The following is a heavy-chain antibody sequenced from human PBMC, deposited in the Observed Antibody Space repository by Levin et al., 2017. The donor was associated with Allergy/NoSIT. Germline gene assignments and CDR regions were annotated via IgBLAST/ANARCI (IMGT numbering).Heavy chain of an antibody. CDR3: ARQKTRDDAFDI. V-gene: IGHV3-21*01. CDR1: GFTFSSYS. Sequence: GESLKISCAASGFTFSSYSMNWVRQAPGKGLEWVSSISSSSSYIYYADSVKGRFTISRDNAKNSLYLQMNSLRAEDTAVYYCARQKTRDDAFDIWGQGTMVTVSS. J-gene: IGHJ3*02. CDR2: ISSSSSYI. D-gene: IGHD1-7*01.